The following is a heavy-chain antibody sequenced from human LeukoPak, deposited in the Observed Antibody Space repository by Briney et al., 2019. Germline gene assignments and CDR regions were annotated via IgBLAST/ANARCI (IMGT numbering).Heavy chain of an antibody. CDR3: ARDRGRYDSSGYYPPLFDY. Sequence: GGSLRLSCAASGFTFSDYGMSWVRQSPGKGLEWVSSFGGRGGSTYYADSVKGRFTISRDNSKNTLYLQMNSLRAEDTAVYYCARDRGRYDSSGYYPPLFDYWGQGTLVTVSS. D-gene: IGHD3-22*01. CDR2: FGGRGGST. J-gene: IGHJ4*02. CDR1: GFTFSDYG. V-gene: IGHV3-23*01.